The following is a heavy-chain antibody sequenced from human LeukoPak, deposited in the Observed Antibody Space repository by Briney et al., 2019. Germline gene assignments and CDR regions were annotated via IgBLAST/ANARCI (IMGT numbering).Heavy chain of an antibody. CDR3: ARVSVVSGNDY. CDR2: ISSSSSYI. J-gene: IGHJ4*02. V-gene: IGHV3-21*01. Sequence: GGSLRLSCAASGFTFSNYSMSRVRQAPGKGLEWVSSISSSSSYIYYADSVKGRFTTSRDNAKNSLYLQMNSLRAEDTAVYYCARVSVVSGNDYWGQGTLVTASS. D-gene: IGHD5/OR15-5a*01. CDR1: GFTFSNYS.